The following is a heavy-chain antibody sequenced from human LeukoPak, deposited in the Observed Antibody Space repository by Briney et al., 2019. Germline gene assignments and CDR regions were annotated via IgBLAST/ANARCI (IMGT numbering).Heavy chain of an antibody. Sequence: KPSETLSLTCTVSGGSISSDSWSWIRQPPGKGLEWGGYISYIGSTNYNPSLKSRVTISIDPSKNQFSLKLNSVTAADTAVYYCARAEGYSYGYYWFHLWRQGTRVTLSS. D-gene: IGHD5-18*01. CDR3: ARAEGYSYGYYWFHL. V-gene: IGHV4-59*01. CDR1: GGSISSDS. J-gene: IGHJ5*02. CDR2: ISYIGST.